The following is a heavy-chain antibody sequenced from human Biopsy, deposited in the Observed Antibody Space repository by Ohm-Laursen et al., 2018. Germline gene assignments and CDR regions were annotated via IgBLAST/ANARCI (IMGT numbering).Heavy chain of an antibody. CDR1: GGSVSSGGFY. D-gene: IGHD4-23*01. V-gene: IGHV4-31*01. Sequence: SETLSLTYTVSGGSVSSGGFYWSWIRQHPGKGLEWIGYIYYSGTTYYNPSLKSLVTISVDTSKNQLSLKLNSVTAADTAVYYCARRPYGGTRYWYFDLWGRGTLVTVSS. CDR3: ARRPYGGTRYWYFDL. CDR2: IYYSGTT. J-gene: IGHJ2*01.